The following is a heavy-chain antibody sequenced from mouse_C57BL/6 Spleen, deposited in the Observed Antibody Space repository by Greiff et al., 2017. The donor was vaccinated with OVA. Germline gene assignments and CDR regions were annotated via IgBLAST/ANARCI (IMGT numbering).Heavy chain of an antibody. CDR1: GYTFTSYW. CDR2: IDPSDSYT. CDR3: ARWYDGYYLDAMDY. J-gene: IGHJ4*01. V-gene: IGHV1-59*01. D-gene: IGHD2-3*01. Sequence: QVQLQQPGAELVRPGTSVKLSCKASGYTFTSYWMHWVKQRPGQGLEWIGVIDPSDSYTNYNQKFKGKATLTVDTSSSTAYMQLSSLTSEDSAVYYCARWYDGYYLDAMDYWGQGTSVTVSS.